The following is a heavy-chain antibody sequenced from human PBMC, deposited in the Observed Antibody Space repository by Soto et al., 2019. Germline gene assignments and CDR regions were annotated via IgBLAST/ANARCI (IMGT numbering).Heavy chain of an antibody. J-gene: IGHJ6*03. CDR2: IIPILGIA. CDR1: GGTFSSYT. D-gene: IGHD2-2*01. V-gene: IGHV1-69*02. Sequence: SVKVSCKASGGTFSSYTISWVRQAPGQGLEWMGRIIPILGIANYAQKFQGRVTITADKSTSTAYMELSSLRSEDTAVYYCARGYCSSTSCYRPGDYYYYYYMDVWGKGTTVTVSS. CDR3: ARGYCSSTSCYRPGDYYYYYYMDV.